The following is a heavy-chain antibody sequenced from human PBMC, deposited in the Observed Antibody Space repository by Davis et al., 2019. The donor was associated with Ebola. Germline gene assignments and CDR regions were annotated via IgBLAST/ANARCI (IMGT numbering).Heavy chain of an antibody. J-gene: IGHJ4*02. D-gene: IGHD3-3*01. CDR1: GFIFSNYG. CDR2: VSHSEREK. Sequence: GESLKISCVASGFIFSNYGMHWVRQTPGKGLEWVAVVSHSEREKFYADSVKGRFTISRDNSENTLYLQMNSLTADDTAVYYCARAVFHEVLDYWGQGTPVTVSS. CDR3: ARAVFHEVLDY. V-gene: IGHV3-30*19.